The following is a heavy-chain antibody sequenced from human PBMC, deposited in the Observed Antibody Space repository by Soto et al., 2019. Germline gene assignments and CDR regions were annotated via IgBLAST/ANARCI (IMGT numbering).Heavy chain of an antibody. Sequence: SETLSLTCTVSGGSISGFYWSWIRQSAGKGLEWVGRIYSSGTTNYNLSLKGRVTMSVNTSKNQFSLRLTSVTAADTAVYYCARDTAVSGSGRWFDPWGQGAQVTVSS. CDR2: IYSSGTT. J-gene: IGHJ5*02. CDR1: GGSISGFY. D-gene: IGHD6-19*01. CDR3: ARDTAVSGSGRWFDP. V-gene: IGHV4-4*07.